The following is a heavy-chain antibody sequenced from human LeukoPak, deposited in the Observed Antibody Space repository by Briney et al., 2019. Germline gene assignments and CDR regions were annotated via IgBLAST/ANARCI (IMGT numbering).Heavy chain of an antibody. D-gene: IGHD4-17*01. J-gene: IGHJ4*02. CDR2: MNPNSGNT. Sequence: ASVTVSCKASGYTFTSYDNNGVRQAAGQGREGMGWMNPNSGNTVFAQKFQGRVTMTRNTSISAAYMELSSLRSEDTAVYYCARTDYGIDYWGQGTLVTVSS. CDR3: ARTDYGIDY. CDR1: GYTFTSYD. V-gene: IGHV1-8*01.